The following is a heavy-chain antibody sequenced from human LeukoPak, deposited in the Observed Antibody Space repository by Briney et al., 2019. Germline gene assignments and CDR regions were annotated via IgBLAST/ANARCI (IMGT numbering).Heavy chain of an antibody. D-gene: IGHD6-19*01. J-gene: IGHJ4*02. CDR2: ISAYNAST. Sequence: ASVKVSCKASGYTFTSYGITWVRQAPGQGLEWMGWISAYNASTNYAQKLQGRVTMTTDTSTSTAYMELRSLRSDDTAVYYCAREQWLNPFDYWGQGTLVTVSS. CDR1: GYTFTSYG. CDR3: AREQWLNPFDY. V-gene: IGHV1-18*01.